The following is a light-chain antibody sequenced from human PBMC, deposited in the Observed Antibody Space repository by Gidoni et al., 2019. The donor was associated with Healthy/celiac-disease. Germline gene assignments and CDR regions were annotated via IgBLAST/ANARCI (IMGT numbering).Light chain of an antibody. CDR2: EVS. J-gene: IGLJ1*01. CDR1: SSDVGGYHY. Sequence: QSALTQPASVSGSPGQSITISCTGTSSDVGGYHYVSWYQQHPGKAPKLMIYEVSNRPSGVSNRFSGSKSGNTASLTISGLQAEDEADYYCSSYTSGSTLYVFGTGTKVTVL. CDR3: SSYTSGSTLYV. V-gene: IGLV2-14*01.